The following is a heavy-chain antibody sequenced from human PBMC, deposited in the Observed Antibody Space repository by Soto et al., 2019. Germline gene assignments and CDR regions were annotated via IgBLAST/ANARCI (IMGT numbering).Heavy chain of an antibody. CDR2: IYHSGST. CDR1: SGSISSSNW. V-gene: IGHV4-4*02. D-gene: IGHD3-9*01. CDR3: ARVTKYYDILTGYGSYGNWFDP. J-gene: IGHJ5*02. Sequence: QVQLQESGPGLVKPSGTLSLTCAVSSGSISSSNWWSWVRQPPGKGLEWIGEIYHSGSTNYNPSLKTRVTISVDKSKNQFSLKLISVTAADTAVYYCARVTKYYDILTGYGSYGNWFDPWGQGTMVTVSS.